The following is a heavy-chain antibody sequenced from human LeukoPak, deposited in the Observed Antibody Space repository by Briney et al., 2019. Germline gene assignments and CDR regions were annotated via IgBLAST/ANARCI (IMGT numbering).Heavy chain of an antibody. D-gene: IGHD6-19*01. CDR2: INHSGST. CDR3: ARGLSSGWYSYFDY. Sequence: SETLSLTCAVYGGTSSGYYWSWIRQPPGKGLEWIGEINHSGSTNYNPSLKSRVTISVDTSKNQFSLKLSSVTAADTAVYYCARGLSSGWYSYFDYWGQGTLVTVSS. J-gene: IGHJ4*02. V-gene: IGHV4-34*01. CDR1: GGTSSGYY.